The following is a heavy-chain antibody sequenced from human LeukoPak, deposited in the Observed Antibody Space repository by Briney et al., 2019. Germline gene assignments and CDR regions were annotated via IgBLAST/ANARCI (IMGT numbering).Heavy chain of an antibody. CDR2: IYYSGST. CDR1: GGSISSYY. D-gene: IGHD3-22*01. J-gene: IGHJ3*02. V-gene: IGHV4-59*12. Sequence: PSETLSLTCTVSGGSISSYYWSWIRQPPGKGLEWIGYIYYSGSTNYNPSLKSRVTISVDTSKNQFSLKVTSVTAADTAVYYCARYRDYYDSSDYKAVDIWGQGTMVPVSS. CDR3: ARYRDYYDSSDYKAVDI.